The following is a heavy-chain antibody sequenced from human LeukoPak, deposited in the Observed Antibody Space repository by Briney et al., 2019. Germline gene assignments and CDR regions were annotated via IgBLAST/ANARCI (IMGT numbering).Heavy chain of an antibody. V-gene: IGHV3-23*01. D-gene: IGHD6-13*01. J-gene: IGHJ3*02. Sequence: GGSLRVSCAASGFTFSSYAMSWVRQAPGKGLEWVSAISGSGGSTYYADSVKGRFTISRDNSKNTLYLQMNSLRAEDTAVYYCASLAAAGTEFDDAFDIWGQGTMVTVSS. CDR3: ASLAAAGTEFDDAFDI. CDR2: ISGSGGST. CDR1: GFTFSSYA.